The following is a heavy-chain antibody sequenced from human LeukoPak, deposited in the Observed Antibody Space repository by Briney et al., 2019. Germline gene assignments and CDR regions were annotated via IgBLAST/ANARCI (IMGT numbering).Heavy chain of an antibody. J-gene: IGHJ6*02. Sequence: SQTLSLTCALSGDSVSSNSAAWNWLRQSPSRGLEGLGRTYYRSKWYNDYAVSVKSRITINPDTSKNQFSLQLNSVTPEDTAVYYCARDELVLPGLDYYYGMDVWGQGTTVTVSS. V-gene: IGHV6-1*01. CDR2: TYYRSKWYN. CDR1: GDSVSSNSAA. D-gene: IGHD6-13*01. CDR3: ARDELVLPGLDYYYGMDV.